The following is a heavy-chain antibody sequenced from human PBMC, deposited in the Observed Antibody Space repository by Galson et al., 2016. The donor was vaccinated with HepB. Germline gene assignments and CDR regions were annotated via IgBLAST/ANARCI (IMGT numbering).Heavy chain of an antibody. J-gene: IGHJ4*02. CDR3: AKRIGAGGQFDY. CDR2: IRITVSST. CDR1: GFTLSSYA. D-gene: IGHD6-13*01. Sequence: SLRLSCAASGFTLSSYAMSWVRQAPGKGLEWVSGIRITVSSTYYADSVKGRFTISRDNSKNTLYLQMNTLRSEDTAIYYCAKRIGAGGQFDYWGQGTLVTVSS. V-gene: IGHV3-23*01.